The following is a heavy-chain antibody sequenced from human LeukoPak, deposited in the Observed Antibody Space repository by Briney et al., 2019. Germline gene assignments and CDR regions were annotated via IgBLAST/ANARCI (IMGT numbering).Heavy chain of an antibody. CDR1: GGSFSGYY. CDR2: INHSGST. CDR3: ARDSRRAGIWY. D-gene: IGHD6-19*01. J-gene: IGHJ4*02. Sequence: SETLSLTCAVYGGSFSGYYWSWIRQPPGKGLEWIGEINHSGSTNYNPSLKSRVTISVDTSKNQFSLKLSSVTAADTAVYYCARDSRRAGIWYWGQGTLVTVSS. V-gene: IGHV4-34*01.